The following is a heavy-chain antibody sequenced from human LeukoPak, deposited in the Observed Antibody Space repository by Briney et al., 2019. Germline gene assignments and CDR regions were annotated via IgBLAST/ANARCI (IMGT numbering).Heavy chain of an antibody. V-gene: IGHV1-18*01. D-gene: IGHD3-10*01. CDR1: GYRFITFG. J-gene: IGHJ4*02. CDR3: ARLQASEFRGFDY. Sequence: ASVKVSCKTSGYRFITFGINWVRQAPGQGLEWMGWINPYNGNRYYAKKFQGRFNMTTDTSTSTVYLELQTLTSDDTAIYYCARLQASEFRGFDYWGQGTLITVSS. CDR2: INPYNGNR.